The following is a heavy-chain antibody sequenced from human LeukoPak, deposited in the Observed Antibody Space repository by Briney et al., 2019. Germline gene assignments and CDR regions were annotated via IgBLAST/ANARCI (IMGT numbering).Heavy chain of an antibody. V-gene: IGHV3-48*01. CDR2: ISSSSSTI. CDR3: ARDELELDFDY. Sequence: GGSLRLSCAASGFTFSSYSMNWVRQAPGKGLEWVSYISSSSSTIYYADSVKDRFTISRDNAKNSLYLQMNSLRAEDTAVYYCARDELELDFDYWGQGTLVTVSS. D-gene: IGHD1-7*01. J-gene: IGHJ4*02. CDR1: GFTFSSYS.